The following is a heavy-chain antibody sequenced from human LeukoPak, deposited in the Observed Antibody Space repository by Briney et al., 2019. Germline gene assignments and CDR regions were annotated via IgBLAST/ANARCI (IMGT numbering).Heavy chain of an antibody. CDR2: ISYDGSNK. Sequence: PGGSLRLSCAASGLTFSSYAMHWVRQAPGKGLEGVAVISYDGSNKYYADSVKGRFTISRDNSKNTLYLQMNSLRAEDTAVYYCAGGSPGKYYFDYWGQGTLVTVSS. D-gene: IGHD1-26*01. V-gene: IGHV3-30-3*01. CDR1: GLTFSSYA. J-gene: IGHJ4*02. CDR3: AGGSPGKYYFDY.